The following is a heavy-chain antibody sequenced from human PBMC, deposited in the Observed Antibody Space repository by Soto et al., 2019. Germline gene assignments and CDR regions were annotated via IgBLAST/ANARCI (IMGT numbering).Heavy chain of an antibody. CDR1: GFTFSSYA. Sequence: GGSLRLSCAASGFTFSSYAMHWVRQAPGKGLEWVAVISYDGSNKYYADSVKGRFTISRDNSKNTLYLQMNSLRAEDTAVYYCATASGDILTGYHPGYYYYGMDVWGQGTTVTVSS. D-gene: IGHD3-9*01. CDR3: ATASGDILTGYHPGYYYYGMDV. CDR2: ISYDGSNK. V-gene: IGHV3-30-3*01. J-gene: IGHJ6*02.